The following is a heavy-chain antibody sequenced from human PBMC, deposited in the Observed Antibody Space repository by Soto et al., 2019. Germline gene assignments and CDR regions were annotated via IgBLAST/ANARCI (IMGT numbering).Heavy chain of an antibody. D-gene: IGHD2-21*02. Sequence: ASVKVSCKASGYTFTSYAMHWVRQAPGQRLEWMGWINAGNGNTKYSQKFQGRVTITRDTSASTAYMELSSLRSEDTAVYYCARDLRHCGGDCYSGNFDYWGQGTLVTVSS. CDR3: ARDLRHCGGDCYSGNFDY. J-gene: IGHJ4*02. V-gene: IGHV1-3*01. CDR1: GYTFTSYA. CDR2: INAGNGNT.